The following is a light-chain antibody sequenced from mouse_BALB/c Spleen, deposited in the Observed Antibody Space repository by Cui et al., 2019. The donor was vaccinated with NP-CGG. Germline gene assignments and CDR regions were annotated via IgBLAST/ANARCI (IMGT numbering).Light chain of an antibody. CDR1: TGAVTPSNY. CDR3: ALWYTNHWV. J-gene: IGLJ1*01. V-gene: IGLV1*01. CDR2: GTN. Sequence: QAVVTHESSLTTSPGETVRLTCRSSTGAVTPSNYANWVQEKPDHLFTGLIGGTNNRAPGVPARFSGSLIGDKAALTITGAQTEDEAIYFCALWYTNHWVFGGGTKLTVL.